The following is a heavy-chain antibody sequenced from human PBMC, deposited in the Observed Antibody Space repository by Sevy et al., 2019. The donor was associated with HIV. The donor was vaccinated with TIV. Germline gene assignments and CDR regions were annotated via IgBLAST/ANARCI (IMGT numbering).Heavy chain of an antibody. CDR3: AKVVAGTYNWFDP. Sequence: GGSLRLSCAASGFTFSSYAMSWVRQAPGKGLEWVSAISGSGGSTYYADSAKGRFTISRDNSKNTLYLQMNSLRAEDTAVDYCAKVVAGTYNWFDPWGQGTLVTVSS. V-gene: IGHV3-23*01. D-gene: IGHD2-15*01. CDR2: ISGSGGST. CDR1: GFTFSSYA. J-gene: IGHJ5*02.